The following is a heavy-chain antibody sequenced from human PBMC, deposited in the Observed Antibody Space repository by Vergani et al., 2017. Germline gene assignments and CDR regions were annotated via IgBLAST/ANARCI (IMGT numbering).Heavy chain of an antibody. D-gene: IGHD2-2*01. J-gene: IGHJ4*02. CDR2: INPNSGGT. Sequence: QVQLVQSGAEVKKPGASVKVSCKASGYTFTDYFMHWVRQAPGQGLEWMGWINPNSGGTNYAQKFQGRVTMTRDTSLSTAYIELSNLRSDDTAVYYCARVGTSSNRDYFEYLGQGTLGTVSS. CDR1: GYTFTDYF. V-gene: IGHV1-2*02. CDR3: ARVGTSSNRDYFEY.